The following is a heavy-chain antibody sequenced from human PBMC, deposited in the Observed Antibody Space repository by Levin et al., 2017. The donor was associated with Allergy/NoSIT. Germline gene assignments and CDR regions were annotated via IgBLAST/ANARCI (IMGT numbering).Heavy chain of an antibody. CDR1: GFSLSTSGVG. CDR3: AHTAYYYDSSGYSEGWYFDL. J-gene: IGHJ2*01. D-gene: IGHD3-22*01. V-gene: IGHV2-5*02. Sequence: SGPTLVKPTQTLTLTCTFSGFSLSTSGVGVGWIRQPPGKALEWLALIYWDDDKRYSPSLKSRLTITKDTSKNQVVLTMTNMDPVDTATYYCAHTAYYYDSSGYSEGWYFDLWGRGTLVTVSS. CDR2: IYWDDDK.